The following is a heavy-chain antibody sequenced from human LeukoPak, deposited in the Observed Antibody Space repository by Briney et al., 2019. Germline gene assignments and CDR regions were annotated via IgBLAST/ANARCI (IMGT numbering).Heavy chain of an antibody. V-gene: IGHV3-7*01. Sequence: PGGSLRLSCVASGYTFSMYWMTWFRQAPGKGLEWVANIKQDGSQKNYVGSVKGRFSISRDNAKKSLYLQMNSLRDEDTAVYYCARGGTYDIWGPGTRVTVSS. CDR3: ARGGTYDI. J-gene: IGHJ3*02. CDR2: IKQDGSQK. CDR1: GYTFSMYW.